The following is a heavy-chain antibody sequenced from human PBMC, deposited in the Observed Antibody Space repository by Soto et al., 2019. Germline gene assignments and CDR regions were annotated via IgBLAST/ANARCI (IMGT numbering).Heavy chain of an antibody. CDR3: ARNSRYRRSWYVLDY. CDR2: ISYDGSNK. V-gene: IGHV3-30-3*01. D-gene: IGHD6-13*01. J-gene: IGHJ4*02. Sequence: QVQLVESGGGVVQPGRSLRLSCAASGFTFSSYAMHWVRQAPGKGLEWVAVISYDGSNKYYADSVKRRFTISRDNSKNTLYLQMNSLRAEDTAVYYCARNSRYRRSWYVLDYWGQGTLVTVSS. CDR1: GFTFSSYA.